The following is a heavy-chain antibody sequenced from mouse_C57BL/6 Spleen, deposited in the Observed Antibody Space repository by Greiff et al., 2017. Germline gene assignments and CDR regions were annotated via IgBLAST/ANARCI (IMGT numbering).Heavy chain of an antibody. CDR1: GFTFSDYY. CDR2: ISNGGGST. D-gene: IGHD2-4*01. J-gene: IGHJ1*03. Sequence: EVQLVESGGGLVQPGGSLKLSCAASGFTFSDYYMYWVRQTPEKRLEWVAYISNGGGSTYYPDTVKGRFTISRDNAKNTLYLQMSRLKSEDTAMYYCARYIDYDRYFDVWGTGTTVTVSS. CDR3: ARYIDYDRYFDV. V-gene: IGHV5-12*01.